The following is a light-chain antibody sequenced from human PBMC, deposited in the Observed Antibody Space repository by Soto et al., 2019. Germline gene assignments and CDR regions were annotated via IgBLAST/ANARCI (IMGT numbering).Light chain of an antibody. Sequence: QVTQSPSTLSASVGDRVTITCRASQSISSWLAWYQQKPGKAPKLLIYDASSLESGVPSRFSGSGSGTEFTLTISSLQPDDFATYYCQQYNSYSGTFAQGTKV. CDR2: DAS. CDR1: QSISSW. CDR3: QQYNSYSGT. J-gene: IGKJ1*01. V-gene: IGKV1-5*01.